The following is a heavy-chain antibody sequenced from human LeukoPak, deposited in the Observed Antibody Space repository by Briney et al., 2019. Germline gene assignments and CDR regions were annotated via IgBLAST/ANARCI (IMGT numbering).Heavy chain of an antibody. CDR1: GVSIRSYY. D-gene: IGHD4-17*01. V-gene: IGHV4-59*01. J-gene: IGHJ4*02. CDR2: IYYSGST. CDR3: ARTGSTVTMLYPFDH. Sequence: SETLSLTCTASGVSIRSYYCSWIRQPPGKGLEWIGYIYYSGSTNYNPSLKSRVSISVHTSKNQFSLKLSSVTAADTAVYYCARTGSTVTMLYPFDHWGQGTLVTVSS.